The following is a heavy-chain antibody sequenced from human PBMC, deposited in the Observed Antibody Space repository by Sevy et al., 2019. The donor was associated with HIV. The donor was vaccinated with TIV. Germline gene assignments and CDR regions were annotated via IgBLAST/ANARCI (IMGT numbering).Heavy chain of an antibody. CDR2: IYYSGST. D-gene: IGHD3-10*01. Sequence: SETLSLTCTVSGGSISRNNYNWTWIRQHPGKGLEWIGYIYYSGSTYYNPSLKSRVIISVDTCKNQFSLNLSSVTAAVTALYYCAGRAWFGGARGSSYYYFSYMDVWGKGTTVTVSS. CDR1: GGSISRNNYN. J-gene: IGHJ6*03. V-gene: IGHV4-31*03. CDR3: AGRAWFGGARGSSYYYFSYMDV.